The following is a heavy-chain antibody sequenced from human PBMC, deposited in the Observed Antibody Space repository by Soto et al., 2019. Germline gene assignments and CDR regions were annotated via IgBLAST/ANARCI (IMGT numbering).Heavy chain of an antibody. CDR2: IIPLFGTA. J-gene: IGHJ4*01. CDR3: ARGVHYDSSGYYYFY. CDR1: GGTFSTYA. D-gene: IGHD3-22*01. Sequence: ASVKVCCKASGGTFSTYAIDWVRQAPGQGLEWMGGIIPLFGTAKYAQNFQGRITITADESTNTAYMELRSLRSQDTAVYYCARGVHYDSSGYYYFYWGQGTLVTVSS. V-gene: IGHV1-69*13.